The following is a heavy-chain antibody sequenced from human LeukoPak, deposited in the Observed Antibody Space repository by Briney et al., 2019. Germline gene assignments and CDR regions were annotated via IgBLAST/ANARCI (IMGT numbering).Heavy chain of an antibody. CDR1: GFTFSSYA. Sequence: GSLRLSCAASGFTFSSYAMSWVRQAPGKGLEWVSGISGSGGSAYYADSVKGRFTISRDNSRNTLYLQMNGPRAEDTAVYYCAILPGYSSGWYEVNYWGQGTLVTVSS. J-gene: IGHJ4*02. V-gene: IGHV3-23*01. CDR2: ISGSGGSA. D-gene: IGHD6-13*01. CDR3: AILPGYSSGWYEVNY.